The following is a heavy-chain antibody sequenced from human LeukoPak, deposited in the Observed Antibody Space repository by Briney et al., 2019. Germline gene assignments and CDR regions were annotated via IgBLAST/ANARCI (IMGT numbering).Heavy chain of an antibody. V-gene: IGHV4-39*07. J-gene: IGHJ5*02. CDR3: ARGISFYYGSGSSEWFDP. D-gene: IGHD3-10*01. CDR2: IYYSGST. Sequence: SETLSLTCTVSGGSISSSSYYWGWIRQPPGKGLEWIGSIYYSGSTSYNPSLKSRVTISVDTSKNQFSLKLSSVTAADTAVYYCARGISFYYGSGSSEWFDPWGQGTLVTVSS. CDR1: GGSISSSSYY.